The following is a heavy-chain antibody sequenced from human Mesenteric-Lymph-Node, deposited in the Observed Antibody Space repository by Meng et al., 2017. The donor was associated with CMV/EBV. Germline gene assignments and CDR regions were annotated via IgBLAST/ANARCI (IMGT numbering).Heavy chain of an antibody. CDR3: ARGGSIAARSVL. Sequence: SETLSLTCAVYGGSFSGYYWTWIRQPPGKGLEWIGEINHSGRTNYNPSLKGRVTMSVDTSKNEFSRRLTSVTAADTAMYYCARGGSIAARSVLWGQGTLVTVFS. CDR1: GGSFSGYY. CDR2: INHSGRT. V-gene: IGHV4-34*01. J-gene: IGHJ4*02. D-gene: IGHD6-6*01.